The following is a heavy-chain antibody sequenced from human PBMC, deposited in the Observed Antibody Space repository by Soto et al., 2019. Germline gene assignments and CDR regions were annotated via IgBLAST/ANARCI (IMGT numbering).Heavy chain of an antibody. CDR3: AKSRSSWYASYFDY. V-gene: IGHV3-23*01. CDR2: ISETGSNT. D-gene: IGHD6-13*01. J-gene: IGHJ4*02. CDR1: GLTFSTFA. Sequence: PGGSLRPFCAASGLTFSTFAMSWVRQAPGKGLDWVSTISETGSNTYYADSVKGRFTISRDNSKNTLYLQVNSLRAEDTAVYYCAKSRSSWYASYFDYWGQGTLVTGS.